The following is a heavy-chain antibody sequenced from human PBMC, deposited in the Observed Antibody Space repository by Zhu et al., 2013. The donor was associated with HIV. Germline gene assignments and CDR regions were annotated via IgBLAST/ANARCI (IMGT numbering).Heavy chain of an antibody. CDR3: ARDRDYYYGSGSYYNPXLA. V-gene: IGHV3-7*01. CDR2: IKQDGSEK. CDR1: GFTFSSYW. D-gene: IGHD3-10*01. Sequence: EVQLVESGGGLVQPGGSLRLSCAASGFTFSSYWMSWVRQAPGKGLEWVANIKQDGSEKYYVDSVKGRFTISRDNAKNSLYLQMNSLRAEDTAVYYCARDRDYYYGSGSYYNPXLAWGQGTLVTVSS. J-gene: IGHJ5*02.